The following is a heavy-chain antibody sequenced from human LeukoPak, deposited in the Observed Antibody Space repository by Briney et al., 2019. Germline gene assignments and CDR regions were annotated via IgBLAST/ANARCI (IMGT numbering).Heavy chain of an antibody. CDR1: GFTFSSYT. D-gene: IGHD1-7*01. J-gene: IGHJ5*02. Sequence: GGSLRLSCAASGFTFSSYTMNWVRQAPGKGLEWVSYIGSSRSTIYYADSVKGRFTISRDNAKNSLYLQMNSLRAEDTAVYYCARDRGAGTTFDPWGQGTLVTVSS. CDR3: ARDRGAGTTFDP. V-gene: IGHV3-48*01. CDR2: IGSSRSTI.